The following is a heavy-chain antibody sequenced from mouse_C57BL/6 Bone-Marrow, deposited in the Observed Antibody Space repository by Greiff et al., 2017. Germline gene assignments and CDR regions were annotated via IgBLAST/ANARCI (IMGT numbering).Heavy chain of an antibody. CDR1: GFTFTDYY. D-gene: IGHD3-2*02. V-gene: IGHV7-3*01. CDR2: IRNKANGYTT. Sequence: DVKLVESGGGLVQPGGSLSLSCAASGFTFTDYYMSWVRQPPGKALEWLGFIRNKANGYTTEYSASVKGRFTISRDNSQSILYLQMNALRAEDSATYYCARYAAQATDWFAYWGQGTLVTVSA. CDR3: ARYAAQATDWFAY. J-gene: IGHJ3*01.